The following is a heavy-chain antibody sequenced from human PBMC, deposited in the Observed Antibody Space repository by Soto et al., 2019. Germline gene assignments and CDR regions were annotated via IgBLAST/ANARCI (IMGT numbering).Heavy chain of an antibody. CDR2: IWYDGSNE. CDR1: GFTFSDYG. V-gene: IGHV3-33*01. J-gene: IGHJ6*02. D-gene: IGHD3-3*01. Sequence: QVQLVESGGGVVQPGRSLRLSCAASGFTFSDYGMHWVRQAPGKGLEWVAMIWYDGSNENYADSVKGRFTISRDNAKSTLYLQRNSLRAEDTAVYYCARERRFLEWSVSYGMDVWGQGTTVTVSS. CDR3: ARERRFLEWSVSYGMDV.